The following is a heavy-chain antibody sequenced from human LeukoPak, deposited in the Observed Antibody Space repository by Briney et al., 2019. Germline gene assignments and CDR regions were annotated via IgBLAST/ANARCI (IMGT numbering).Heavy chain of an antibody. D-gene: IGHD4-11*01. Sequence: TGGSLRLSCVASGFTFSHYGMHWVRQAPGKGLEWVAVIWSDGTNQFYADSVKGRFTISRDDSQKRVFLQMTSLRAEDTAIYYCAKDAQRGFDYSNSLQYWGRGTLVTVSP. CDR3: AKDAQRGFDYSNSLQY. J-gene: IGHJ4*02. CDR2: IWSDGTNQ. CDR1: GFTFSHYG. V-gene: IGHV3-33*06.